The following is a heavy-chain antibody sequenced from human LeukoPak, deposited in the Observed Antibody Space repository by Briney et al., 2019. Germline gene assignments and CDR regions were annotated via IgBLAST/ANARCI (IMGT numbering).Heavy chain of an antibody. J-gene: IGHJ4*02. CDR1: GFTFSSYA. CDR3: ANLMVPMFFPFDY. D-gene: IGHD3-10*02. V-gene: IGHV3-23*01. Sequence: PGGSLRVSCAASGFTFSSYAMSWVRQAPGKGLEWVSAISGSGGSTYYADSVKGRFTISRDNSKNTLYLQMNSLRAEDTAVYYCANLMVPMFFPFDYWGQGTPVTVSS. CDR2: ISGSGGST.